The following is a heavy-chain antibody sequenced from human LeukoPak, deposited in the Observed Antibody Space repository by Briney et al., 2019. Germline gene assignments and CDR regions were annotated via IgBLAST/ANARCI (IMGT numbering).Heavy chain of an antibody. Sequence: GESLRLSCAASGFTFSSYAMSWFRQAPGKGLEWVGFIRSKAYGGTTEYAASVKGRFTISRDDSKSIAYLQMNSLKTEDTAVYYCTRDQSIATGMDYYYMDVWGKGTTVTVSS. V-gene: IGHV3-49*03. D-gene: IGHD6-6*01. J-gene: IGHJ6*03. CDR3: TRDQSIATGMDYYYMDV. CDR2: IRSKAYGGTT. CDR1: GFTFSSYA.